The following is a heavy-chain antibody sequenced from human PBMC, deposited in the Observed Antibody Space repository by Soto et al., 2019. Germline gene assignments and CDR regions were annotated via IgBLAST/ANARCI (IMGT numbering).Heavy chain of an antibody. J-gene: IGHJ4*02. CDR2: ISGSGGST. V-gene: IGHV3-23*01. CDR1: GFTFSNYA. Sequence: GSLRLSCAASGFTFSNYAVTWVRQAPGKGLEWVSTISGSGGSTYYADSVKGRFTISRDNSKNTLYLQMNSLRAEDTAVYYCAKSPGMYYYDSSGYYHYDYWGQGTLVTVSS. D-gene: IGHD3-22*01. CDR3: AKSPGMYYYDSSGYYHYDY.